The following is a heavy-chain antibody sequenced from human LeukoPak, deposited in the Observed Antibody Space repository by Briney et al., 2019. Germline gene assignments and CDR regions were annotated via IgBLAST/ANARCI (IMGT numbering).Heavy chain of an antibody. CDR1: GYSISSGYY. J-gene: IGHJ5*02. D-gene: IGHD3-22*01. CDR3: AREDSSGYYAWFDP. CDR2: IYTSGST. Sequence: SETLSLTCTVSGYSISSGYYWGWIRQPPGKGLEWIGRIYTSGSTNYNPSLKSRVTISVDTSKNQFSLKLSSVTAADTAVYYCAREDSSGYYAWFDPWGQGTLVTVSS. V-gene: IGHV4-38-2*02.